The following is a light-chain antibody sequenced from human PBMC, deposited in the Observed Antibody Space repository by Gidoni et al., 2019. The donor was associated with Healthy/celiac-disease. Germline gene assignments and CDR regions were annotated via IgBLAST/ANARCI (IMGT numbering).Light chain of an antibody. CDR3: QTWGTGMGM. CDR2: LNSDGSH. CDR1: SGHSSYA. J-gene: IGLJ3*02. Sequence: QLVLTQSPSASASLGASVKLTCTLSSGHSSYAIAWHQQQPEKGPRYLMKLNSDGSHSKGDGIPDRFSGSSSGAERYLTISSLQSEDEADYYCQTWGTGMGMFGGGTKLTVL. V-gene: IGLV4-69*01.